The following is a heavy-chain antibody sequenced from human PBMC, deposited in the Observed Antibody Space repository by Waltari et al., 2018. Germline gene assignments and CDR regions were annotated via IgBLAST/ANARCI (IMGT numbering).Heavy chain of an antibody. V-gene: IGHV1-3*01. D-gene: IGHD1-26*01. CDR2: INAGNGNT. Sequence: QVQLVQSGAEVKKPGASVKVSCKASGYTFTSYAIHWVRQAPGQRLEWMGWINAGNGNTKYSQKFQGRVTITRDTSASTAYMELSSLRSEDTAVYYCARDQGSGSYYSAFDIWGQGTMVTVSS. J-gene: IGHJ3*02. CDR1: GYTFTSYA. CDR3: ARDQGSGSYYSAFDI.